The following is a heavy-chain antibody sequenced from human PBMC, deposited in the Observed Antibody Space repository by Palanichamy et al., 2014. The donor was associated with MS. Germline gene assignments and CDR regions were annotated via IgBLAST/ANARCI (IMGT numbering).Heavy chain of an antibody. CDR2: VFLSGST. D-gene: IGHD3-10*01. Sequence: QVQLEESGPGLVKPSETLSLTCTVSRGSVSSGQYYWTWIRQPPGKGLEWIGYVFLSGSTRYNPSLKSRVSISIDTTKNEFSLKVNSVTAADTAVYYCARIPSGMVRGKGSLDSWGRGTLVIASS. CDR3: ARIPSGMVRGKGSLDS. CDR1: RGSVSSGQYY. V-gene: IGHV4-61*01. J-gene: IGHJ4*02.